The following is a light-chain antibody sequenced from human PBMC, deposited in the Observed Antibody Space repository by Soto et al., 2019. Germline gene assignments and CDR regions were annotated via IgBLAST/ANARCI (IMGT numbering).Light chain of an antibody. CDR1: QSVSSNY. CDR3: QQYSSSPPEFT. V-gene: IGKV3-20*01. Sequence: EIVLTQSPGTLAVSPGERVTLSCRASQSVSSNYLAWYQQRPGQAPRLLIFGASYRASGIPDRFSGSGSGTDSTLTRSRLEPGDFAVYYCQQYSSSPPEFTCAPATEVDSK. J-gene: IGKJ3*01. CDR2: GAS.